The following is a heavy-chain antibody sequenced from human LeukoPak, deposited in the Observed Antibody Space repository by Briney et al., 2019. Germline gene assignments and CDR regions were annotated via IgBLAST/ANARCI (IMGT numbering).Heavy chain of an antibody. CDR3: ARGKYPGAFDV. V-gene: IGHV3-23*01. CDR2: ISRRGSST. D-gene: IGHD2-2*02. J-gene: IGHJ3*01. Sequence: GGSLRLSCAASGFSFSTYGMSWVRQAPGKGLEWVSSISRRGSSTFYADSVNGRFTISRDNSKDTLYLQMNRLRAEDTALCYCARGKYPGAFDVWGQGTMVTVSS. CDR1: GFSFSTYG.